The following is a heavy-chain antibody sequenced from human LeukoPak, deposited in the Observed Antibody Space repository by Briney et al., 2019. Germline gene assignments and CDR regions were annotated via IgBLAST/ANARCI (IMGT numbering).Heavy chain of an antibody. CDR2: ISESGSST. V-gene: IGHV3-23*01. Sequence: GGSLRLSCAGSGFSFSSYGLRWVRQSPGKGLEWVSAISESGSSTYYADSVKGRFTMSRDNSKNTLYLQMNSLRAEDTAVYYCGKSSLAWGHYFDYWGQGALVAVSS. J-gene: IGHJ4*02. CDR1: GFSFSSYG. D-gene: IGHD7-27*01. CDR3: GKSSLAWGHYFDY.